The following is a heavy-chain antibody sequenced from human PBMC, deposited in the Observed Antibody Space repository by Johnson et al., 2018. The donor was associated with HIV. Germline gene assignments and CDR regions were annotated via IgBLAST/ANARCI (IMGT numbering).Heavy chain of an antibody. CDR3: ALKAAFNDAFDI. CDR1: GFTFSDYY. V-gene: IGHV3-11*04. J-gene: IGHJ3*02. CDR2: ISSSGSTI. Sequence: QVQLVESGGGLVNPGGSLRLSCAASGFTFSDYYMSWIRQAPGKGLEWVSYISSSGSTIDYADYVKGRFTISRDNAKNTLYLQMNSLRAEDTAVYYCALKAAFNDAFDIWGQGTMVTVSS. D-gene: IGHD6-25*01.